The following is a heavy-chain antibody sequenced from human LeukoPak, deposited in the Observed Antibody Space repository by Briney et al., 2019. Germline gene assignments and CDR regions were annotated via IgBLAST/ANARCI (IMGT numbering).Heavy chain of an antibody. CDR3: ARARVSGYPYYMDV. Sequence: SETLSLTCTVSGGSISSYYWSWIRQPPGKGLEWIGYIYYSGSTNYNPSLKSRVTISVDTSKNQFSLKLSSVTAADTAVYYCARARVSGYPYYMDVWGKGTTVTVSS. J-gene: IGHJ6*03. D-gene: IGHD5-12*01. CDR2: IYYSGST. V-gene: IGHV4-59*01. CDR1: GGSISSYY.